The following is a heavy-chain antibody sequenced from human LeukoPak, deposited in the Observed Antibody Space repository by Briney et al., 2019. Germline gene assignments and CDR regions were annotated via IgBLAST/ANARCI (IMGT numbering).Heavy chain of an antibody. CDR3: ARAGSSSGY. CDR2: ISSSSSYI. CDR1: GFTFTSDR. D-gene: IGHD6-6*01. V-gene: IGHV3-21*01. J-gene: IGHJ4*02. Sequence: RGSLRLSSAASGFTFTSDRMNWVPEAPGKGLGWGSSISSSSSYIYYADSVKGRFTTSRDKAKNSLYLQMNSLRAQATAGYYCARAGSSSGYWGQGTLVTVSS.